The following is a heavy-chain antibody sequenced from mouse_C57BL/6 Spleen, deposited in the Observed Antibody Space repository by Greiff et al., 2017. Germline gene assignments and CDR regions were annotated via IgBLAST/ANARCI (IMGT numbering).Heavy chain of an antibody. V-gene: IGHV14-3*01. Sequence: VQLQQSVAELVRPGASVKLSCTASGFNIKNTYMHWVKQRPEQGLEWIGRIDPANGNTKYAPKFQGKATITADTSSNTASLQLSSLTSADTAIYSCARFSYYGSNYFYCWGQGTTLTVSS. D-gene: IGHD1-1*01. CDR2: IDPANGNT. CDR1: GFNIKNTY. CDR3: ARFSYYGSNYFYC. J-gene: IGHJ2*01.